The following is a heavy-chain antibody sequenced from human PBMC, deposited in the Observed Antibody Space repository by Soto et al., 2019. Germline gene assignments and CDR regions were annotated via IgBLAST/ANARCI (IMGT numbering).Heavy chain of an antibody. CDR1: GDTFSTYT. CDR3: ARECRVLVPTTVNSDYYCYAMDV. D-gene: IGHD3-3*02. J-gene: IGHJ6*02. V-gene: IGHV1-69*12. CDR2: IIPRSATS. Sequence: QVQLVQSGAEVKKPGSSVKVSCKASGDTFSTYTITWMRQAPGQGLEWMGGIIPRSATSNYAQKFHGRVTITADESTNTAYMELCSLISEDTAVYYCARECRVLVPTTVNSDYYCYAMDVWGQGTTVTVSS.